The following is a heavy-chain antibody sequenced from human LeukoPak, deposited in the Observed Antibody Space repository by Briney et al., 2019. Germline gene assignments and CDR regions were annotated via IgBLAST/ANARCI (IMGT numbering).Heavy chain of an antibody. D-gene: IGHD6-19*01. CDR3: ARVGSGWYFDY. CDR1: GFTFSSYS. CDR2: ISSSSSYI. J-gene: IGHJ4*02. V-gene: IGHV3-21*01. Sequence: GGSLRLSCAASGFTFSSYSMNWVRQAPGKGLEWVSSISSSSSYIYYADSVKGRFTISRDNAKNSLFLQMNSLRAEDTAVYYCARVGSGWYFDYWGQGTLVTVSS.